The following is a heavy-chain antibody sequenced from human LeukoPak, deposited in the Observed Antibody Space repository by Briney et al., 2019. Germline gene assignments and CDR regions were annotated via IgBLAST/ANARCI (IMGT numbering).Heavy chain of an antibody. Sequence: SETLSLTCTVSGGSISSCYWSWIRQPPGKGLEWIGGIYQSGSTTYRPSLKSRLTISADKSRNQFSLILTSVTTADTAVYYCVRGGGSEVCDYWGQGILVIVSS. CDR1: GGSISSCY. CDR3: VRGGGSEVCDY. V-gene: IGHV4-59*12. D-gene: IGHD2-15*01. CDR2: IYQSGST. J-gene: IGHJ4*02.